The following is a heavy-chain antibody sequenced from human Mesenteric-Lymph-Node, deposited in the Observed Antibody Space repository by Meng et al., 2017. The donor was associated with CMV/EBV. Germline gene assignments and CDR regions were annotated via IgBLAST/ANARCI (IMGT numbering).Heavy chain of an antibody. CDR1: FSGYY. CDR2: INHSGST. J-gene: IGHJ5*02. D-gene: IGHD6-19*01. CDR3: ARGGGSIAVAVRQVAWFDP. Sequence: FSGYYWSWIRQPPGKGLEWIGEINHSGSTNYNPSLKSRVTISVDTSKNQFSLKLSSVTAADTAVYYCARGGGSIAVAVRQVAWFDPWGQGTLVTVSS. V-gene: IGHV4-34*01.